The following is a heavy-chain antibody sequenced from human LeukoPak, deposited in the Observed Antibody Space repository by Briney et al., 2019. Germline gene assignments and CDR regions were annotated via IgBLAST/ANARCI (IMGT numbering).Heavy chain of an antibody. V-gene: IGHV4-59*12. CDR2: IYYSGST. Sequence: SETLSLTCTVSGGSISSYYWSWIRQPPGKGLEWIGYIYYSGSTYYNPSLKSRVTISVDTSKNQFSLKLSSVTAADTAVYYCARDPSYYDILTGYYNDYYYGMDVWGQGTTVTVSS. CDR1: GGSISSYY. CDR3: ARDPSYYDILTGYYNDYYYGMDV. D-gene: IGHD3-9*01. J-gene: IGHJ6*02.